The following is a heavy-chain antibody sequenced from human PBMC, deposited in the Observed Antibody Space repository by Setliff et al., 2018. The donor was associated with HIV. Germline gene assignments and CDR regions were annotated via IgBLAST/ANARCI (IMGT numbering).Heavy chain of an antibody. CDR1: GGSIRTGAXX. V-gene: IGHV4-39*07. D-gene: IGHD3-16*01. J-gene: IGHJ5*01. CDR2: IYYDGRT. CDR3: ARGGAVSADFDS. Sequence: LSLTCTVSGGSIRTGAXXWGWIRQPPGKGLEWIGSIYYDGRTFYKPSLKSRLTISVDTSKNQFSLSLNSVTAADTAVYLCARGGAVSADFDSWGQGTLVTVSS.